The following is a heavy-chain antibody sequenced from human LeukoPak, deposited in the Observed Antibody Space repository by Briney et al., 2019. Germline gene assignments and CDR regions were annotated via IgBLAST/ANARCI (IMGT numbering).Heavy chain of an antibody. CDR3: ARDGATIGGALDI. CDR1: GFTFSSFE. J-gene: IGHJ3*02. V-gene: IGHV3-48*03. D-gene: IGHD1-26*01. Sequence: PGGSLRLSCAASGFTFSSFEMNWVRQAPGKGLEWVSYISGSGATIYYADSVKGRFTISRDNAKKSVYLQLNSLRVEDTAVYYCARDGATIGGALDIWGQGTTVTVSS. CDR2: ISGSGATI.